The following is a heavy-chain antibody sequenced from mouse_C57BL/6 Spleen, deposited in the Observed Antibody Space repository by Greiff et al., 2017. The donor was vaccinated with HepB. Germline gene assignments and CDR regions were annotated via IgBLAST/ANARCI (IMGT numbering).Heavy chain of an antibody. CDR1: GFNIKDDY. CDR2: IDPENGDT. Sequence: VQLQQSGAELVRPGASVKLSCTASGFNIKDDYMHWVKQRPEQGLEWIGWIDPENGDTEYASKFQGKATITADTSSNTAYLQLSSLTSEDTAVYYCATWDTVYFDYWGQGTTLTVSS. D-gene: IGHD1-1*01. J-gene: IGHJ2*01. V-gene: IGHV14-4*01. CDR3: ATWDTVYFDY.